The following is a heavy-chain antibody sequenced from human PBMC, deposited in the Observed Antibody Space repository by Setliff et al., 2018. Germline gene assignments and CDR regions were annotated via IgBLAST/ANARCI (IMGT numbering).Heavy chain of an antibody. CDR2: IIPILRTA. J-gene: IGHJ4*02. D-gene: IGHD3-10*01. CDR1: GGTFSSYA. CDR3: ARGIEPLLPVPDY. V-gene: IGHV1-69*05. Sequence: ASVKVSCKASGGTFSSYAISWVRQAPGQGLEWMGGIIPILRTADYAQKFQGRVTVTTDESTSTAYMELSSLRSEDTAVYYCARGIEPLLPVPDYWGQGTLVTVSS.